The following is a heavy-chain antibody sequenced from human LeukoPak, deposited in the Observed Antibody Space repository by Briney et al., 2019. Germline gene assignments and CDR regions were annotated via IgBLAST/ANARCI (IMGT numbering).Heavy chain of an antibody. CDR3: ARDLGYCSSTSCYLFIDY. D-gene: IGHD2-2*01. V-gene: IGHV1-2*04. J-gene: IGHJ4*02. CDR2: INPNSGGT. CDR1: GYTFTGYY. Sequence: ASVKVSCKASGYTFTGYYMHWVRQAPGQGLEWMGWINPNSGGTNYAQKFQGWVTMTRDTSISTAYMELSRLRSDDTAVYYCARDLGYCSSTSCYLFIDYWGQGTLVPVSS.